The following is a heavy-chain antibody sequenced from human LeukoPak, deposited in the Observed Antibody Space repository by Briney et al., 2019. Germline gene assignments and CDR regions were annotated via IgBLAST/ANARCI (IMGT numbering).Heavy chain of an antibody. J-gene: IGHJ2*01. V-gene: IGHV4-39*01. D-gene: IGHD3-3*01. Sequence: SETLSLTCTLSGGSLSISSYYCGWIRQPPGKWLGWIGSIYYSGSTYYNPSLKSRVTISVDTSKNQFSLKLSSVTAADTAVYYCARHVITIFGVVRGSAWYFDLWGRGTLVTVSS. CDR3: ARHVITIFGVVRGSAWYFDL. CDR2: IYYSGST. CDR1: GGSLSISSYY.